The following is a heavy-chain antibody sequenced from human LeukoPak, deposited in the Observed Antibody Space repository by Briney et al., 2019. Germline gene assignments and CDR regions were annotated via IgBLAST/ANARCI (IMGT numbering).Heavy chain of an antibody. CDR3: ARARARSIAAAGTTLDY. Sequence: SVEVSCKASGGTFSSYAISWVRQAPGQGLEWMGGIIPIFGTANYAQKFQGRVTITTDESTSTAYMELSSLRSEDTAVYYCARARARSIAAAGTTLDYWGQGTLVTVSS. V-gene: IGHV1-69*05. J-gene: IGHJ4*02. D-gene: IGHD6-13*01. CDR1: GGTFSSYA. CDR2: IIPIFGTA.